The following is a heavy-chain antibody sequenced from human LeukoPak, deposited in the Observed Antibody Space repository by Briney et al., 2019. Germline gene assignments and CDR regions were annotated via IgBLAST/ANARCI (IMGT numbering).Heavy chain of an antibody. CDR1: GFTFSSYA. CDR2: ISGSGGST. CDR3: ASLSPYSSGWYEVAY. Sequence: PGGSLRLSCAASGFTFSSYAMSWVRQAPGKGLEWVSAISGSGGSTYYADSVKGRFTISRDNSKNTLYLQMNSLRAEDTAVYYCASLSPYSSGWYEVAYWGQGTLVTVSS. D-gene: IGHD6-19*01. J-gene: IGHJ4*02. V-gene: IGHV3-23*01.